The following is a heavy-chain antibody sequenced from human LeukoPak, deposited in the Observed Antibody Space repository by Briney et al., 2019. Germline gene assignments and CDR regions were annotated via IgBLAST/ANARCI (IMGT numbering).Heavy chain of an antibody. D-gene: IGHD2-2*01. V-gene: IGHV4-59*08. CDR2: IYYSGST. CDR1: GGSISSYY. CDR3: ARRHCSSTSCRYYMDV. Sequence: PSETLSLTCTVSGGSISSYYWSWIRQPPGKGLEWIGYIYYSGSTNYNPSLKSRVTISVDTSKNQFSLKLSSVTAADTAVYYCARRHCSSTSCRYYMDVWGKGTTVTVSS. J-gene: IGHJ6*03.